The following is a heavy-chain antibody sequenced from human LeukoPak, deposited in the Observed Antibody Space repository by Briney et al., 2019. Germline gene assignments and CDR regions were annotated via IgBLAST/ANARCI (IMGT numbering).Heavy chain of an antibody. D-gene: IGHD3-3*02. CDR1: GYSISSGHY. CDR2: LSDGGTP. Sequence: PSETLSLTXDVSGYSISSGHYWGWIRQPPGKGLEWIGSLSDGGTPDYNPSLKSRVSMSIDTSKKQFSLRLRSLTAADTAIYYCGTSDSGSIFGVVISFWGQGTLVTVSS. J-gene: IGHJ4*02. V-gene: IGHV4-38-2*01. CDR3: GTSDSGSIFGVVISF.